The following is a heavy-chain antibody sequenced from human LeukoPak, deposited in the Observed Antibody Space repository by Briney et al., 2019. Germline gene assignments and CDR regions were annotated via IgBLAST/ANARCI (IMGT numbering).Heavy chain of an antibody. V-gene: IGHV4-4*07. CDR3: AIHGEGIAVAGTDFQH. CDR1: GGSISSYY. J-gene: IGHJ1*01. CDR2: IYTSGST. Sequence: KPSETLSLTCTVSGGSISSYYWSWIRQPAGKGLEWIGRIYTSGSTNYNPSLKSRVTMSVDTSKNQFSLKLSSVTAADTAVYYCAIHGEGIAVAGTDFQHWGQGTLVTVSS. D-gene: IGHD6-19*01.